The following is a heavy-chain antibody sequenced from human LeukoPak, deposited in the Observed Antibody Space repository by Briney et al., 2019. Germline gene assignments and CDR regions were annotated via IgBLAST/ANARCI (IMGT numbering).Heavy chain of an antibody. CDR1: GFTFSSYA. Sequence: GGSLRLSCAASGFTFSSYAMSRVRQAPGKGLEWVSVISDSGDSTDYADSVKGRFAISRDNSKSTVFLQMNNLRAEDTAVYYCAKVKMTSLIYYYFDYWGQGTQVTVSS. J-gene: IGHJ4*02. V-gene: IGHV3-23*01. D-gene: IGHD4-11*01. CDR3: AKVKMTSLIYYYFDY. CDR2: ISDSGDST.